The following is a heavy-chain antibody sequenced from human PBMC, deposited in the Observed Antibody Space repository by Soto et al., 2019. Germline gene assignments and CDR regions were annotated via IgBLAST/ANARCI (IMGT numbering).Heavy chain of an antibody. V-gene: IGHV1-69*08. J-gene: IGHJ2*01. CDR2: IIPILGIA. CDR3: AREDYGDWYFDL. Sequence: QVQLVQSWAEVKKPGSSVKVSCKASGGTFSSYTISWVRQAPGQGLEWMGRIIPILGIANYAQKFQGRVTITADKSTSTAYMELSSLRSEDTAVYYCAREDYGDWYFDLWGRRTLVTVSS. D-gene: IGHD4-17*01. CDR1: GGTFSSYT.